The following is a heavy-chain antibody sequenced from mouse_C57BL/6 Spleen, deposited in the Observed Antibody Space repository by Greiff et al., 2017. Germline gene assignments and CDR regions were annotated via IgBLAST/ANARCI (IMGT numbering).Heavy chain of an antibody. CDR1: GYTFTSYT. J-gene: IGHJ2*01. D-gene: IGHD1-1*01. Sequence: QVQLQQPGAELARPGASVKMSCKASGYTFTSYTMHWVKQRPGQGLEWIGYINPRSGYTKYNQKFKDKATLTVDKSSSPAYMQLSSPTSEYSAVYCCASITTVVKFDYWGQGTTLTVSS. CDR3: ASITTVVKFDY. CDR2: INPRSGYT. V-gene: IGHV1-4*01.